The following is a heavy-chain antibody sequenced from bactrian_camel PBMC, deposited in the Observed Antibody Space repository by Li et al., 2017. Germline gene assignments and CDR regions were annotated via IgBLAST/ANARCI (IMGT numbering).Heavy chain of an antibody. V-gene: IGHV3-2*01. CDR2: IYTYA. CDR3: VKDLSVVVFVGFGH. J-gene: IGHJ6*01. Sequence: HVQLVESGGGSVQAGGSLRLSCAGSGFRHSVCSMGWYRQAPGKGLEWVSSIYTYADYSASVKGRFTISKDNAKNTLYLQMNSLKPDDTAMYYCVKDLSVVVFVGFGHWGQGTQVTVS. D-gene: IGHD7*01. CDR1: GFRHSVCS.